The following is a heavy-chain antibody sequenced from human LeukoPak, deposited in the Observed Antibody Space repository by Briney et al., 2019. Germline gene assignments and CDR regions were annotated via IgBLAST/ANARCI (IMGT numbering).Heavy chain of an antibody. Sequence: ASVKVSCKASRYTFTSYDINWVRQATGQGLEWMGWMNPNSGNTGYAQKFQGRVTMTRNTSISTAYMELSSLRSEDTAVYYCARGLWAIFRTRPIHAFDIWGQGTMVTVSS. D-gene: IGHD3-9*01. CDR1: RYTFTSYD. CDR2: MNPNSGNT. J-gene: IGHJ3*02. CDR3: ARGLWAIFRTRPIHAFDI. V-gene: IGHV1-8*01.